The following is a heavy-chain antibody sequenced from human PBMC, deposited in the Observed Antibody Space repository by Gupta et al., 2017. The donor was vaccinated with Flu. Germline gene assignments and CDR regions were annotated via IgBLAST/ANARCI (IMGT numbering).Heavy chain of an antibody. CDR3: ARADNSGVDY. D-gene: IGHD3-22*01. Sequence: QVQLVESGGGVVQPGRSLRVSCAASGFTFSSYGIHWVRQAPGKGLEWVAVIWYDGSNKYYADSVKGRFTISRDNSKNTVYLQMNSLRVEDTAVYYCARADNSGVDYWGQGTLVTVSS. V-gene: IGHV3-33*01. CDR2: IWYDGSNK. CDR1: GFTFSSYG. J-gene: IGHJ4*02.